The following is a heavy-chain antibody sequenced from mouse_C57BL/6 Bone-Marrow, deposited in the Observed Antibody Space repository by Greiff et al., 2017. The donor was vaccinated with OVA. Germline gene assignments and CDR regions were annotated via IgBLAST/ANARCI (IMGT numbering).Heavy chain of an antibody. V-gene: IGHV1-69*01. J-gene: IGHJ2*01. CDR3: ARSRDFDY. Sequence: QVQLQQSGAELVMPGASVKLSCKASGYTFTSYWMHWVKQRPGQGLEWIGEIDPSDSYTKYNQKFKGKSTLTVDKSSSTAYMQLSSLTSEDSAVYYCARSRDFDYWGQGTTLTVSS. CDR1: GYTFTSYW. D-gene: IGHD3-3*01. CDR2: IDPSDSYT.